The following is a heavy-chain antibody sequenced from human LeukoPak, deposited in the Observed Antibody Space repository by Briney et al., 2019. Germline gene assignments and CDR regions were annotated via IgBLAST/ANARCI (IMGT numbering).Heavy chain of an antibody. J-gene: IGHJ3*01. CDR3: AKGEKTEYYAVDALDV. D-gene: IGHD3-9*01. Sequence: GGPLRLSCVGSGFTFNKYALSWVRQAPGKGLEWVAAISGSGGSSLPAASVGGRFFISRDNSKNSIYLQMNGLRAEDTAIYYCAKGEKTEYYAVDALDVWGQGAMVLVSA. V-gene: IGHV3-23*01. CDR1: GFTFNKYA. CDR2: ISGSGGSS.